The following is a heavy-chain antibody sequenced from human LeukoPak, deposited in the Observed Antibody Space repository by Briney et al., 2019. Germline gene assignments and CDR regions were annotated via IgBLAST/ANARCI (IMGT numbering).Heavy chain of an antibody. V-gene: IGHV4-34*01. J-gene: IGHJ5*02. CDR2: TNHSGST. D-gene: IGHD2-21*02. Sequence: SETLSLTCAVYGGSFSGYYWSWIRQPPGKGLEWIGETNHSGSTNYNPSLKSRVTISVDTSKNQFSLKLSSVTAADTAVYYCARGNIVVVTAINWFDPWGQGTLVTVSS. CDR3: ARGNIVVVTAINWFDP. CDR1: GGSFSGYY.